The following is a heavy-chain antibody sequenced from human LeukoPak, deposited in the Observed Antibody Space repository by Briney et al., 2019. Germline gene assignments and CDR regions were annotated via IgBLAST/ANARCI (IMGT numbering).Heavy chain of an antibody. CDR1: GASISSHQ. CDR2: MYSSGST. D-gene: IGHD2/OR15-2a*01. J-gene: IGHJ3*02. V-gene: IGHV4-4*07. Sequence: SETLSLTCSVSGASISSHQWSWIRQPAGKGLEWIGGMYSSGSTYYNPSLKSRVSMLVDTSKTQFSLKLSSATAADTAVYYCARDFLDAFDIWGPGTMVTVSS. CDR3: ARDFLDAFDI.